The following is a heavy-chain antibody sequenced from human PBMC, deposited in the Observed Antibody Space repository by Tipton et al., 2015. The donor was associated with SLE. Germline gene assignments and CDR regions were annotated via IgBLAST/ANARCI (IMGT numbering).Heavy chain of an antibody. D-gene: IGHD3-22*01. CDR3: ARDSYYDSSGYYSNDAFDI. CDR1: GFTVSSNY. V-gene: IGHV3-66*02. Sequence: GSLRLSCAASGFTVSSNYMSWVRQAPGKGLEWVSVIYSGGSTYYADSVKGRFTISRDNSKNTLYLQMNSLRAEDTAVYYCARDSYYDSSGYYSNDAFDIWGQGTMVTVSS. CDR2: IYSGGST. J-gene: IGHJ3*02.